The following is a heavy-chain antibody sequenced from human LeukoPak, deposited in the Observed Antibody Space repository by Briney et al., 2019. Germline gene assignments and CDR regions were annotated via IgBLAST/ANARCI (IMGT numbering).Heavy chain of an antibody. CDR3: AREGYCGGDCYDSGGAAAAFDI. J-gene: IGHJ3*02. Sequence: GGSLRLSCAASGFTFSSYAMHWVRQAPGKGLEWVAVISYDGSNKYYADSVKGRFTISRDNSKNTLYLQMNSLRAEDTAVYYCAREGYCGGDCYDSGGAAAAFDIWGQGTMVTVSS. CDR1: GFTFSSYA. V-gene: IGHV3-30-3*01. CDR2: ISYDGSNK. D-gene: IGHD2-21*02.